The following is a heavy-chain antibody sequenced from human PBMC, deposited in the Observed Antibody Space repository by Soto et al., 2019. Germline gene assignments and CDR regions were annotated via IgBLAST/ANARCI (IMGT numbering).Heavy chain of an antibody. CDR2: ISSSSSYI. J-gene: IGHJ5*02. CDR1: GFTFSSYS. CDR3: AREIPSRGAGWFDP. Sequence: GGSLRLSCAASGFTFSSYSMNWVRQAPGKGLEWVSSISSSSSYIYYADSVKGRFTISRDNAKNSLYLQMNSLRDEDTAVYYCAREIPSRGAGWFDPWGQGTLVTVS. V-gene: IGHV3-21*01. D-gene: IGHD3-10*01.